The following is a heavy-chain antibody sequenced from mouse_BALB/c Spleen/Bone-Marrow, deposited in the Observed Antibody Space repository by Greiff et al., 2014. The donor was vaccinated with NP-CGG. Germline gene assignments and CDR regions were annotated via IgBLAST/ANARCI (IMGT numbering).Heavy chain of an antibody. CDR3: AREQGYYAMDY. V-gene: IGHV3-1*02. CDR2: IHYSGST. J-gene: IGHJ4*01. CDR1: GYSITSGYS. Sequence: EVQLQQSGPDLVKPSQSLSLSCTVSGYSITSGYSWYWIRQFPGNKLEWMGYIHYSGSTNYNPSLKSRISITRDTSKNKFFLQLSSVTTEDTATYYCAREQGYYAMDYWGQGTSLTVSA.